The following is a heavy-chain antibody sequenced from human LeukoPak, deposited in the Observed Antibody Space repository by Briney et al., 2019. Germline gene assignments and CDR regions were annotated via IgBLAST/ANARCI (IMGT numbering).Heavy chain of an antibody. CDR2: IYHSGST. Sequence: KASGTPSLTCAVSGGSISSSNWWSWVRPPPGKGLEWIGEIYHSGSTNYNPSLKSRVTISVDKSKNQFSLKLSSVTAADTAVYYCARESRGSGSYQYYFDYWGQGTLVTVSS. D-gene: IGHD3-10*01. CDR1: GGSISSSNW. CDR3: ARESRGSGSYQYYFDY. V-gene: IGHV4-4*02. J-gene: IGHJ4*02.